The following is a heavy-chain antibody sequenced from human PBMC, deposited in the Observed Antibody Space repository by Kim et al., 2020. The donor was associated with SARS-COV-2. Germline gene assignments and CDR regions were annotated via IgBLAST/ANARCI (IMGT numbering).Heavy chain of an antibody. J-gene: IGHJ4*02. Sequence: EKYYVDSVKGRFTISRDNAKNSLYLQMNSLRAEDTAVYYCARARLESEDYWGQGTLVTVSS. V-gene: IGHV3-7*01. CDR2: EK. CDR3: ARARLESEDY.